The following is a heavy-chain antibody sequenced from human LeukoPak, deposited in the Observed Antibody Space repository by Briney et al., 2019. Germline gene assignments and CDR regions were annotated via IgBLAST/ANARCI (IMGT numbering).Heavy chain of an antibody. J-gene: IGHJ4*02. CDR1: GDSINMNTYY. V-gene: IGHV4-39*01. D-gene: IGHD3-16*01. CDR2: VYYCVRS. CDR3: ARHGGPLGYYFDY. Sequence: SETLSLTCTVSGDSINMNTYYWGWIRQPPGKGLEWSGNVYYCVRSYHTPPLKSRHDISVHTSRSQHSLTLTSVTAADPAVYYCARHGGPLGYYFDYWRRGALATVPP.